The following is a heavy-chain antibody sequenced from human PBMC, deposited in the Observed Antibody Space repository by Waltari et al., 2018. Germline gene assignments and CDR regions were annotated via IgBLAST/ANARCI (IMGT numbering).Heavy chain of an antibody. CDR3: ARPCCVGGGALLSLDL. D-gene: IGHD3-16*01. CDR1: GGSISSTSYY. CDR2: FYYGGST. V-gene: IGHV4-39*01. Sequence: QLQLQESGPGLVKPSETLSLTCTVSGGSISSTSYYWGWVRQPPGKGLVWIGSFYYGGSTYDNPSLKSRITISVDTSKNQFSLKLNSVTAADTAVYYCARPCCVGGGALLSLDLWGQGTLVTVSS. J-gene: IGHJ5*02.